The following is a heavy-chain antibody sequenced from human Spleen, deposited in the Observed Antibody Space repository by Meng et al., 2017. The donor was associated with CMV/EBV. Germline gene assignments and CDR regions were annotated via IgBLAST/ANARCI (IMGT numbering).Heavy chain of an antibody. CDR2: ISGSGDNT. CDR1: GFTFDSYA. D-gene: IGHD6-13*01. CDR3: ARDRAPSSSSTEFDY. J-gene: IGHJ4*02. Sequence: ESLKISCAAAGFTFDSYALSWVRQAPGKGLQWVSSISGSGDNTYYADGAEGRFTISRDNSKNTVYLQMNSLRAEDTAVYYCARDRAPSSSSTEFDYWGQGTLVTVSS. V-gene: IGHV3-23*01.